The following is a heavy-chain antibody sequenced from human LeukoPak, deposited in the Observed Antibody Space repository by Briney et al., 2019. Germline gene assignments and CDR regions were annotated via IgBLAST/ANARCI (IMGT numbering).Heavy chain of an antibody. Sequence: PSETLSLTCTVSGGSISSSSYYWGWIRQPPGKGLEWIGSIYYSGSTHYNPSLKSRVTISVDTSKNQFSLKLSSVTAADTAVYYCARPSEYSSGWVDYWGQGTLVTVSS. V-gene: IGHV4-39*01. D-gene: IGHD6-19*01. CDR1: GGSISSSSYY. J-gene: IGHJ4*02. CDR2: IYYSGST. CDR3: ARPSEYSSGWVDY.